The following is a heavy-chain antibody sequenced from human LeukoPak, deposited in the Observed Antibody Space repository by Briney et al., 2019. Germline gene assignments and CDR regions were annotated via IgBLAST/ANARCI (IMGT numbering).Heavy chain of an antibody. CDR3: ARRGDAFDI. CDR2: IYYTGSA. J-gene: IGHJ3*02. V-gene: IGHV4-39*07. Sequence: SETLSLTCTVSGGSISNRTYFWGWIRQPPGKGLEWIGNIYYTGSAFYNPSLMSRVTISVDTSKNHFSLKLSSVTAADTALYYCARRGDAFDIWGQGTPVTVSS. CDR1: GGSISNRTYF. D-gene: IGHD3-10*01.